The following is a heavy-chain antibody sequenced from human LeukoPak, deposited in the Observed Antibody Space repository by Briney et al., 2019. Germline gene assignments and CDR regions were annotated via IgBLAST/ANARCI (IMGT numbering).Heavy chain of an antibody. CDR3: AKTPSSGWYLTPFFDY. CDR2: ISGSGGST. J-gene: IGHJ4*02. V-gene: IGHV3-23*01. Sequence: GGSLRLSCAASGFTFSSYAMGWVRQAPGKGLEWVSAISGSGGSTYYADSVKGRFTISRDNSKNTLYLQMNSLRAEDTAVYYCAKTPSSGWYLTPFFDYWGQGTLVTVSS. D-gene: IGHD6-19*01. CDR1: GFTFSSYA.